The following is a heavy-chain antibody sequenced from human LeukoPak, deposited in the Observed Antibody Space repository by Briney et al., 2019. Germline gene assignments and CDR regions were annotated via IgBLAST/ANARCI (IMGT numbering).Heavy chain of an antibody. D-gene: IGHD1-26*01. CDR3: ARVGLRGTPGAY. CDR1: GYTFTSYG. CDR2: ISVLHGNT. Sequence: GASVKVSCKTSGYTFTSYGISWVRQAPGQGLEWMGWISVLHGNTNYAEKFQGRVTITTDTSTSAAYMELRSLRSDDSAVYFCARVGLRGTPGAYWGQGTLVTVSS. V-gene: IGHV1-18*01. J-gene: IGHJ4*02.